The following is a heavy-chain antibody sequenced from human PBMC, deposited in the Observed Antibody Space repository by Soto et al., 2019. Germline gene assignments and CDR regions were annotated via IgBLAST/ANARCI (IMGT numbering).Heavy chain of an antibody. CDR3: AREYSGYHYYYYAMDV. Sequence: ASVKVSCKASGYTLTSYYMHWVRQAPGQGLEWMGIINPSGGSTSYAQKFQGRVTMTRDTSTSTVYMELSSLRSEDTAVYYCAREYSGYHYYYYAMDVWGQGTTVTVSS. D-gene: IGHD5-12*01. CDR1: GYTLTSYY. V-gene: IGHV1-46*01. J-gene: IGHJ6*02. CDR2: INPSGGST.